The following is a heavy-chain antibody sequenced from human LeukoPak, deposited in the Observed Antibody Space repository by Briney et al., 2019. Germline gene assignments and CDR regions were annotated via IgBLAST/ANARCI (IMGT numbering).Heavy chain of an antibody. V-gene: IGHV3-13*01. Sequence: GGSLRLSCAASGFTFSSYDVHWVRQATEKGLEWVSAIGTAGDTYYPGSVKGRFTISRENAKNSLYLQMNSLRAGDTAVYYCARGKEDLGLYGMDVWGQGTTVTVSS. J-gene: IGHJ6*02. CDR2: IGTAGDT. CDR3: ARGKEDLGLYGMDV. CDR1: GFTFSSYD.